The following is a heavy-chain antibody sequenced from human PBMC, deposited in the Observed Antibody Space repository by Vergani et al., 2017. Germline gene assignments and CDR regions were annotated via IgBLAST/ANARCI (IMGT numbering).Heavy chain of an antibody. Sequence: QVQLVESGGGVVQPGRSLRLSCAASGFTFSSYGMHWVRQAPGKGLEWVAVISYDGSNKYYADSVKGRFTISRDNSKNTLYLQMNSLRAEDTAVYYCANVYDILTGPPDYWGQGTLVTVSS. V-gene: IGHV3-30*18. J-gene: IGHJ4*02. CDR3: ANVYDILTGPPDY. CDR2: ISYDGSNK. D-gene: IGHD3-9*01. CDR1: GFTFSSYG.